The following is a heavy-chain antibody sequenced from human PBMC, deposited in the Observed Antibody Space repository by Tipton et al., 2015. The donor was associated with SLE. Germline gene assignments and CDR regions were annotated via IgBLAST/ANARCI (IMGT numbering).Heavy chain of an antibody. D-gene: IGHD4-11*01. CDR2: LYQSGSI. Sequence: TLSLTCTVSGPSISNGFYWGWIRQPPGKGLEWIGSLYQSGSIHYNPSLENRVTISVDRSKNQFSLSLSSVTAADTAVYYCARGGHSNSPNWFDPWGQGTLITVSS. CDR1: GPSISNGFY. J-gene: IGHJ5*02. CDR3: ARGGHSNSPNWFDP. V-gene: IGHV4-38-2*02.